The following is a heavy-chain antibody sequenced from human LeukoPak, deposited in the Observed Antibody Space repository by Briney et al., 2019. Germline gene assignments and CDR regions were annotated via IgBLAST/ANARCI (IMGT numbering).Heavy chain of an antibody. V-gene: IGHV1-2*02. D-gene: IGHD3-22*01. Sequence: GSVKVSCKASGYTFTGDYIHCVPQSPGQGREWRGWIYPNSGDTNHVQKFQGRVTMTSATSIRTAYMDLSSLRSADTAMYSCARAMNSWFLLDLDYSGQGTLVTVSS. J-gene: IGHJ4*02. CDR3: ARAMNSWFLLDLDY. CDR1: GYTFTGDY. CDR2: IYPNSGDT.